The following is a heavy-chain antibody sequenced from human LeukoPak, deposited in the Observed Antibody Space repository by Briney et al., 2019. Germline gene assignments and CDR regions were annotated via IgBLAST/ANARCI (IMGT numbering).Heavy chain of an antibody. V-gene: IGHV4-34*01. CDR2: INHSGST. CDR3: ASPDSGSCLWTGVLQDAFDI. D-gene: IGHD1-26*01. Sequence: SETLSLTCAVYGGSFSGYYWSWIRQPPGKGLEWIGEINHSGSTNYNPSLKSRVTISVDTSKNQFSLKLSSVTAADTAVYYCASPDSGSCLWTGVLQDAFDIWGQGTMVTVSS. J-gene: IGHJ3*02. CDR1: GGSFSGYY.